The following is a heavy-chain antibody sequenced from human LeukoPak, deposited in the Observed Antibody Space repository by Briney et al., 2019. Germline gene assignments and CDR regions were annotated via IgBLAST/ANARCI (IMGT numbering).Heavy chain of an antibody. J-gene: IGHJ4*02. V-gene: IGHV3-7*01. CDR1: GFTFSNYW. CDR2: IKTDGSEK. Sequence: GGSLRLSCEGSGFTFSNYWMGWVRQAPGKGLQWVANIKTDGSEKYYVDSVKGRFTISRDNAKNSLYLQMNSLRAEDTAVYYCARIAGYSYDDAFDYWGQGTLVTVSS. CDR3: ARIAGYSYDDAFDY. D-gene: IGHD5-18*01.